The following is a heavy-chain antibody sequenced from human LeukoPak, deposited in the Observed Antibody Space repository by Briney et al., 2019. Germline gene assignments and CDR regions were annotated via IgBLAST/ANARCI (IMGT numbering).Heavy chain of an antibody. CDR1: GYIFTDYY. CDR3: ATGRTVYYDSSGYYAFDI. CDR2: INPNSGGT. J-gene: IGHJ3*02. D-gene: IGHD3-22*01. V-gene: IGHV1/OR15-1*04. Sequence: VASVKVSCKASGYIFTDYYMHWVRQAPGQELGWMGRINPNSGGTNYAQKFQGRVTMTEDTSTDTAYMELSSLRSEDTAVYYCATGRTVYYDSSGYYAFDIWGQGTMVTVSS.